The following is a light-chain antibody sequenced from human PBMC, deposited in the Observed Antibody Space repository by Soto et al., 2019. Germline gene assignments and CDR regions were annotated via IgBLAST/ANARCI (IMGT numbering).Light chain of an antibody. CDR2: GAS. V-gene: IGKV1-9*01. J-gene: IGKJ3*01. CDR3: QQLQRTPFT. CDR1: QDISRY. Sequence: QLTQSPSSLSASVGDRVTITCRASQDISRYLAWYQQRAGKAPKLLIYGASTLQSGVPSRFSGSGSGTEFTLTISSLQPEDCATYHCQQLQRTPFTFGPGTTVD.